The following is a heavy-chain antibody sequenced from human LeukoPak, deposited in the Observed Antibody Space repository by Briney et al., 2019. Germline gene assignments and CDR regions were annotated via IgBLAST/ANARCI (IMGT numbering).Heavy chain of an antibody. CDR1: GGSISSYY. CDR3: AACLSATWAIDY. CDR2: IYTSGST. J-gene: IGHJ4*02. D-gene: IGHD1-1*01. V-gene: IGHV4-4*07. Sequence: SETLSLTCTVSGGSISSYYWSWIRQPAGKGLEWIGRIYTSGSTNYNPSLKSRVTMSVDTSKNQFSLKLSSVTAADTAVYYCAACLSATWAIDYWGQGTLVTVSS.